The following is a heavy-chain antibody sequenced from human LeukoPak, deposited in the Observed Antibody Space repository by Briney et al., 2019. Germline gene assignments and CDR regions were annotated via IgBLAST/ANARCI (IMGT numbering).Heavy chain of an antibody. Sequence: PGGSLRLSCAASGFTFSSYEMNWVRQAPGKGLEWVSYISSSGSTIYYADSVKGRFTISRDNAKNSLYLQMNSLGAEDTAVYYCARASSEWFGETEHHFDYWGQGTLVTVSS. D-gene: IGHD3-10*01. J-gene: IGHJ4*02. V-gene: IGHV3-48*03. CDR1: GFTFSSYE. CDR3: ARASSEWFGETEHHFDY. CDR2: ISSSGSTI.